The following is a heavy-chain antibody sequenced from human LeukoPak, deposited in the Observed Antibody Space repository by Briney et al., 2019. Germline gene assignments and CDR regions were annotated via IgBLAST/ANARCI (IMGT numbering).Heavy chain of an antibody. J-gene: IGHJ6*03. CDR2: IYYSGST. D-gene: IGHD1-26*01. CDR3: ARTDPWGSYVYMDV. CDR1: GGSISSYY. V-gene: IGHV4-59*01. Sequence: TSETLSLTCTVSGGSISSYYWSWIRQPPGKGLEWIGYIYYSGSTNYNPSLKSRVTISVDTSKNQFSLKLSSVTAADTAVYYCARTDPWGSYVYMDVWGKGTTVTVSS.